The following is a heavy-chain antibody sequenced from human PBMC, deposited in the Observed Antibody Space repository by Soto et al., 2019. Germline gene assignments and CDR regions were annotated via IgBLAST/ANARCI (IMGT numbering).Heavy chain of an antibody. D-gene: IGHD3-22*01. CDR3: ARGENNYYDSSGYYFDAFDI. V-gene: IGHV3-21*01. J-gene: IGHJ3*02. CDR1: RFTFSSYS. Sequence: GGSLRLSCAASRFTFSSYSMNWVRQAPGKGLEWVSSISSSSSYIYYADSVKGRFTISRDNAKNSLYLQMNSLRAEDTAVYYCARGENNYYDSSGYYFDAFDIWGQGTMVTVSS. CDR2: ISSSSSYI.